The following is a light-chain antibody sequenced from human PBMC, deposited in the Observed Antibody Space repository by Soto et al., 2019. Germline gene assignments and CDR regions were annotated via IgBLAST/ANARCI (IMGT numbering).Light chain of an antibody. CDR2: EVV. Sequence: QSALTQPASVSGSPGQSITISCTGSSSDVGTYNLASWYQHQPGKAPKLMISEVVKRPSGVSNRFSGSKSGNTASLTISGLQAEDEADYYCCSYAGSSMFVFGGGTKLTVL. J-gene: IGLJ2*01. CDR1: SSDVGTYNL. V-gene: IGLV2-23*02. CDR3: CSYAGSSMFV.